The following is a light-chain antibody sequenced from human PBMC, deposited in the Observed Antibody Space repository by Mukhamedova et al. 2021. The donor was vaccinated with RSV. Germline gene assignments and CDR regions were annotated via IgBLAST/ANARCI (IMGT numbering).Light chain of an antibody. CDR1: SLRSYY. CDR2: GKN. CDR3: NSRDSSGNHFYV. J-gene: IGLJ1*01. V-gene: IGLV3-19*01. Sequence: ITCQGDSLRSYYASWYQQKPGQAPVLVIYGKNNRPSGIPDRFSGSSSGNTASLTITGAQAEDEADYYCNSRDSSGNHFYVFGTGT.